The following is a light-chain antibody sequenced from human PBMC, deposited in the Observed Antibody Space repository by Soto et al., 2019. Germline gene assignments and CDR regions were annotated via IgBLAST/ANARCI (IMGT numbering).Light chain of an antibody. CDR2: DAS. J-gene: IGKJ4*01. V-gene: IGKV3-11*01. CDR3: QQRSNGLT. CDR1: QSVGSH. Sequence: EIVLTQSPATLSLSPGERATLSCRASQSVGSHLAWYQQKPGQAPRLLIYDASNRATGIPARFSGSGSGTDFILIISGLEPEDSAVYYCQQRSNGLTFGGGTKVEIK.